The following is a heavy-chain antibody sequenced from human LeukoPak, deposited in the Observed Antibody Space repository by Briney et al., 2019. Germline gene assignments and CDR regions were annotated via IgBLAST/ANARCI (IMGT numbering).Heavy chain of an antibody. CDR1: GYSISSGFY. CDR2: IYHSGST. J-gene: IGHJ4*02. V-gene: IGHV4-38-2*01. D-gene: IGHD1-1*01. CDR3: ARARNWNDGVYFDY. Sequence: SETLSLTCAVSGYSISSGFYWGWIRQPPGKGLEWIGSIYHSGSTYYNPSLKSRVTISVDTSKNQFSLKLSSVTAADTAVYYCARARNWNDGVYFDYWGQGTPVTVSS.